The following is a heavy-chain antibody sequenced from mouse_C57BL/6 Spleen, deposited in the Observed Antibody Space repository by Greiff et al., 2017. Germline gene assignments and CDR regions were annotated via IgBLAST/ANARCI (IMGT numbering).Heavy chain of an antibody. J-gene: IGHJ2*01. CDR2: ISSGSSTI. CDR1: GFTFSDYG. V-gene: IGHV5-17*01. CDR3: ARDYGSSYYFDY. D-gene: IGHD1-1*01. Sequence: DVQLVESGGGLVKPGGSLKLSCAASGFTFSDYGMHWVRQAPEKGLEWVAYISSGSSTIYYADTVKGRFTISRDNAKNTLFLQMTSLRSGDTAMYYCARDYGSSYYFDYWGQGTTRTVSS.